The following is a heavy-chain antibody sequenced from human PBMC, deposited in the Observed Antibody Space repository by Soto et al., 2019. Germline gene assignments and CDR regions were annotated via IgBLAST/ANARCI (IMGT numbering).Heavy chain of an antibody. J-gene: IGHJ3*02. CDR2: INHSGST. CDR1: GGSFSGYY. CDR3: ARDDSNYAFDI. Sequence: SETLSLTCAVYGGSFSGYYWSWIRQPPGKGLEWIGEINHSGSTNYNPSLKSRVTISVDTSKNQFSLKLSSVTAADTAVYYCARDDSNYAFDIWGQGTMVTVSS. V-gene: IGHV4-34*01. D-gene: IGHD4-4*01.